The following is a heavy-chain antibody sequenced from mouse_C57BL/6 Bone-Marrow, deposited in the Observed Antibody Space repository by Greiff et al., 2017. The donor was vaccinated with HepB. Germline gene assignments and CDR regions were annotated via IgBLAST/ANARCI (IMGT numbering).Heavy chain of an antibody. Sequence: EVQLQQSGAELVRPGASVKLSCTASGFNIKDDYMHWVKQRPEQGLEWIGWIDPENGDTEYASKFQGKATITADTSSNTAYLQLSSLTSEDTAVYYCTTRVVASFDYWGQGTTRTVSS. D-gene: IGHD1-1*01. J-gene: IGHJ2*01. V-gene: IGHV14-4*01. CDR2: IDPENGDT. CDR3: TTRVVASFDY. CDR1: GFNIKDDY.